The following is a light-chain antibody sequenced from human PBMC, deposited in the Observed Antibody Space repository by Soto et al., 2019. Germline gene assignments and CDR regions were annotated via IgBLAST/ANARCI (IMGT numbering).Light chain of an antibody. CDR1: QTISNY. CDR3: QQYYIYAT. Sequence: DIQMTQSPSTLSASVGDRVTITCRASQTISNYLTWYQQRPGKAPKLLIYRSSILQNGVPSRFSGSGSGTEFTLTISSLQPDDFATYYCQQYYIYATFGQVTRVEI. CDR2: RSS. V-gene: IGKV1-5*03. J-gene: IGKJ1*01.